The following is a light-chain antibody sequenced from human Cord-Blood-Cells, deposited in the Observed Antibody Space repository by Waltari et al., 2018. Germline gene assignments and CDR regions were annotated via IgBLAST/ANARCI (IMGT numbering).Light chain of an antibody. CDR2: DAS. CDR1: QSVSSY. Sequence: DIVSTQPPATLSLSPGERATLSCRASQSVSSYLAWYQQKPGQAPRLLIYDASNRATGIPARFSGSGSGTDFTLTISSLEPEDFAVYYCQQRSNWPYTFGQGTKLEIK. CDR3: QQRSNWPYT. V-gene: IGKV3-11*01. J-gene: IGKJ2*01.